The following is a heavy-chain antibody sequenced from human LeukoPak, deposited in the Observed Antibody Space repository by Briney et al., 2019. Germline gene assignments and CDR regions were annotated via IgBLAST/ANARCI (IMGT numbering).Heavy chain of an antibody. D-gene: IGHD2-15*01. J-gene: IGHJ5*02. CDR2: ISGYDGKT. CDR1: GYTFTNFG. Sequence: APVKVSCKGSGYTFTNFGVTWVRQAPGQGLEWVGWISGYDGKTRYAQKLQGRVTMTTDISTTTAHMELRSLRSDDTAVYYCARVAYTKVFDPWGQGTLVTVSS. CDR3: ARVAYTKVFDP. V-gene: IGHV1-18*01.